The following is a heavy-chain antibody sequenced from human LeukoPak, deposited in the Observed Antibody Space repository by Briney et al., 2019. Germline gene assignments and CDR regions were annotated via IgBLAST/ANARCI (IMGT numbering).Heavy chain of an antibody. J-gene: IGHJ3*01. CDR3: ARHAPRDSSGNDAFDV. V-gene: IGHV4-4*07. D-gene: IGHD3-22*01. CDR2: IYTSGST. CDR1: GGSISSYY. Sequence: SETLSLTCTVSGGSISSYYWSWIRQPAGKGLEWIGRIYTSGSTNYNPSLKSRVTMSVDTSKNQFSLKLSSVTAADTAVYYCARHAPRDSSGNDAFDVWGQGTTVTVSS.